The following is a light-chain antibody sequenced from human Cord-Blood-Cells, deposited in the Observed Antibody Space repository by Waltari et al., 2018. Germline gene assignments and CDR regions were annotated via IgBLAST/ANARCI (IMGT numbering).Light chain of an antibody. J-gene: IGKJ5*01. V-gene: IGKV3-20*01. CDR2: GAS. Sequence: EIVLTQSPGTLSLSPGERATLSCRASQSGSSSYLAWYQQKPGQAPRPLIYGASSRAPGIPDRFSGSGSGTDFTLTISRLEPEDFAVYYCQQYGSSPPVTFGQGTRLEIK. CDR3: QQYGSSPPVT. CDR1: QSGSSSY.